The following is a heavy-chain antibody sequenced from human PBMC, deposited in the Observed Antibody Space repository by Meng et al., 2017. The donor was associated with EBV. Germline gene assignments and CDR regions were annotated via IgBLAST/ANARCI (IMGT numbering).Heavy chain of an antibody. J-gene: IGHJ4*02. CDR3: SRDLAGPFDD. Sequence: EADQVQAGRVPVLRVGYRIPSWAVSGFTFSCFLRRWARQVPGKGLVVVARTNEDGEITNYADYVKGRFITSRDNTRNTLYLQMNSLRDDDTAVYFCSRDLAGPFDDWGQGTLVTVSS. V-gene: IGHV3-74*01. CDR2: TNEDGEIT. CDR1: GFTFSCFL.